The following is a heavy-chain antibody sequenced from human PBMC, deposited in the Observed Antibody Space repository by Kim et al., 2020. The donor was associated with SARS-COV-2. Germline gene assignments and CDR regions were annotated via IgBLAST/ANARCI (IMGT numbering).Heavy chain of an antibody. D-gene: IGHD3-10*01. J-gene: IGHJ6*03. CDR1: DGSLNGYY. V-gene: IGHV4-34*01. CDR3: ARVHSPLEPRAESYNYYYYYMDV. CDR2: IYYRGSV. Sequence: SETLSLTCTVYDGSLNGYYWSWVRQPPGRGLEGIGEIYYRGSVTQNPSPRSRVSISVATSKNQFSLRLNSVTAADTGVYYCARVHSPLEPRAESYNYYYYYMDVWGTGTTVTVSS.